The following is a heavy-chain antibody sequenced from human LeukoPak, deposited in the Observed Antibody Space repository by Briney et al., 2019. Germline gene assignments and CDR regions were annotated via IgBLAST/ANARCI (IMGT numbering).Heavy chain of an antibody. CDR3: ARVEMATITVDY. Sequence: SETLSLTCTVSGGSISSYYWSWIREPPGKGLEWIGYIYYSGSTNYNPSLKSRVTISVDTSKNQFSLKLSSVTAADTAVYYCARVEMATITVDYWGQGTLVTVSS. CDR1: GGSISSYY. D-gene: IGHD5-24*01. CDR2: IYYSGST. J-gene: IGHJ4*02. V-gene: IGHV4-59*08.